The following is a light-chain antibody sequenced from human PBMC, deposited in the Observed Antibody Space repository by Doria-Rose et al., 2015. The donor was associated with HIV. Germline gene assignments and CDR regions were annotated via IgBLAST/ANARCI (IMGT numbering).Light chain of an antibody. Sequence: EIVMTQSPGTLSLSPGERATLSCRASQSFSSTYLAWYQQKPGQAPSLLIYDGSTRATGIPDRFSARGPGTDFTLTINRLEPEDFALYYCHQYGTSWTFGQGTKVEI. CDR1: QSFSSTY. J-gene: IGKJ1*01. CDR3: HQYGTSWT. CDR2: DGS. V-gene: IGKV3-20*01.